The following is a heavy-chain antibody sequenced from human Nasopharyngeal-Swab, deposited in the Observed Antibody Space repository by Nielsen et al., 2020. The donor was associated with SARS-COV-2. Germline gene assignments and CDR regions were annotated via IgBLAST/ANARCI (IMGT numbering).Heavy chain of an antibody. Sequence: GESLKISCAASGFTFSSYSMNWVRQAPGKGLERVANIKQDGSEKYYVDSVKGRFTISRDNAKNSLYLQMNSLRAEDTAVYYCARVENTYYYDSSGVNDYWGQGTLVTVSS. CDR3: ARVENTYYYDSSGVNDY. J-gene: IGHJ4*02. CDR1: GFTFSSYS. V-gene: IGHV3-7*01. D-gene: IGHD3-22*01. CDR2: IKQDGSEK.